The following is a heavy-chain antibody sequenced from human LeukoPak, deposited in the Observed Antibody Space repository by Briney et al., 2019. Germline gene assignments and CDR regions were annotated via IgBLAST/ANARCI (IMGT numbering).Heavy chain of an antibody. CDR3: AKYRGFGDSYDS. J-gene: IGHJ4*02. D-gene: IGHD3-10*01. V-gene: IGHV3-23*01. CDR2: TGGSST. Sequence: GGSLKLSCAASGFPFTIYAMSWVRQAPGKGLEWVSSTGGSSTYYADFVKGRFTISRDTSKNTMDLQMNSLRAEDTAIYYCAKYRGFGDSYDSWGQGTLVTVSS. CDR1: GFPFTIYA.